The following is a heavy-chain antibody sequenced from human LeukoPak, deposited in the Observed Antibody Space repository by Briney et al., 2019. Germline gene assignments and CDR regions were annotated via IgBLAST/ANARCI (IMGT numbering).Heavy chain of an antibody. CDR1: GFTLSNYW. D-gene: IGHD1-26*01. CDR2: TRPDGSFT. CDR3: ARERIGGEVNSAPGHYFDY. J-gene: IGHJ4*02. Sequence: GGSLRLSCAASGFTLSNYWMYWVRQAPGQGLEWVSRTRPDGSFTTYADSVQGRFTISRDNAKNSLYLQMNSLRAEDTAVYYCARERIGGEVNSAPGHYFDYWGQGTLVTVSS. V-gene: IGHV3-74*01.